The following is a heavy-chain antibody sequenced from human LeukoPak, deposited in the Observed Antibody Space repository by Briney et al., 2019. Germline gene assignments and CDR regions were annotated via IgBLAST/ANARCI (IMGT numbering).Heavy chain of an antibody. J-gene: IGHJ4*02. CDR1: GFTFSSYA. Sequence: PGGSLRLSCAASGFTFSSYAMSWVRQAPGKGLEWVSAISGSGGSTYYADSVKGRFTISRDNSKNTLYLQMNSLRAEDTAVYYCAKVGYCSSTSCYTPWYYFDYWGQGTLVTVSS. CDR3: AKVGYCSSTSCYTPWYYFDY. D-gene: IGHD2-2*02. CDR2: ISGSGGST. V-gene: IGHV3-23*01.